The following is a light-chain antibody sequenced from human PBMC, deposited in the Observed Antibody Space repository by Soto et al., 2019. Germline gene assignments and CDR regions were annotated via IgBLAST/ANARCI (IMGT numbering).Light chain of an antibody. CDR3: QQYNNWPRT. CDR1: QSVSYN. V-gene: IGKV3-15*01. Sequence: EIVMTQSPATLSVSPGERVTLSCRASQSVSYNLAWYQQKPGQAPRLLIYGPSTRATGIPARFSGSGSGTEFTLTISSLQSEDFTLYYCQQYNNWPRTFGQGTKVE. J-gene: IGKJ1*01. CDR2: GPS.